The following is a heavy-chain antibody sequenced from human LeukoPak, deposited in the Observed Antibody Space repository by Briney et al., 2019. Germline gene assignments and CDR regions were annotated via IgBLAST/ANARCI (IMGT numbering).Heavy chain of an antibody. CDR2: INPNSGGT. D-gene: IGHD6-19*01. J-gene: IGHJ4*02. Sequence: ASVKVSCKASGYTFTGYYLHWVRQAPGQGLEWMGWINPNSGGTNYAQKFQGRVTMTRDTSIRTAYMEVSRLRSDDTAVYYCARVGGPGYSSGWYGYWGQGTLVTVSS. V-gene: IGHV1-2*02. CDR3: ARVGGPGYSSGWYGY. CDR1: GYTFTGYY.